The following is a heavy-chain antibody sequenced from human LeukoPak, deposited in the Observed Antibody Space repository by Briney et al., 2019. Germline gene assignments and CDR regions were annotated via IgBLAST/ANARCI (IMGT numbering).Heavy chain of an antibody. CDR3: ARGGVTNDSSGYYYRLDY. Sequence: SETLSLTCAVYGGSFSGYYWSWIRLPPGKGLEWIGEINHSGSTNYNPSLKSRVTISVDTSKNQFSLKLSSVTAADTAVYYCARGGVTNDSSGYYYRLDYWGQGTLVTVSS. J-gene: IGHJ4*02. CDR2: INHSGST. D-gene: IGHD3-22*01. V-gene: IGHV4-34*01. CDR1: GGSFSGYY.